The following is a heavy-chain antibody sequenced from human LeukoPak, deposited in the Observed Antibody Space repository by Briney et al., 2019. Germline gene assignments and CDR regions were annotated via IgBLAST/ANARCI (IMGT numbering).Heavy chain of an antibody. D-gene: IGHD3-22*01. CDR2: INYSGST. CDR3: ARRPRYYSSGYYGLFDY. J-gene: IGHJ4*02. CDR1: GGSFSGYY. Sequence: SETLSLTCAVYGGSFSGYYWSWIRQPPGKGLEWIGEINYSGSTNYNPSLKSRVTISVDSSKNQFSLKLSSVTAADTAVYYCARRPRYYSSGYYGLFDYWGQGTLVTVSS. V-gene: IGHV4-34*01.